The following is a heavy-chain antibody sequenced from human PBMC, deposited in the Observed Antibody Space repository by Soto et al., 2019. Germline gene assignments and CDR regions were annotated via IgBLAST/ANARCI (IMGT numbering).Heavy chain of an antibody. V-gene: IGHV1-69*01. J-gene: IGHJ6*02. CDR1: GGTFSSYA. CDR2: IIPISETT. Sequence: QVQLVQSGAEVKKPGSSVKVSCKASGGTFSSYAISWVRQAPGQGLEWMGGIIPISETTNYAQKFQGRVTITADESKSTAYMELSSLKSEDTAVYYCARSQGSSTSLEIYYCYCYGMDVWGQGTTVTVSS. CDR3: ARSQGSSTSLEIYYCYCYGMDV. D-gene: IGHD2-2*01.